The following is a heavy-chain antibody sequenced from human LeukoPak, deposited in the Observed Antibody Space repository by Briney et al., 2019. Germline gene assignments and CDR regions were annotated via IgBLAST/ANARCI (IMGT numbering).Heavy chain of an antibody. V-gene: IGHV4-59*01. CDR3: ARDLGDFDYGDYGWFDP. CDR1: GGSISGYY. CDR2: IYYSGSKST. Sequence: SETLSLTCTVSGGSISGYYWSWIRQSPGRGLEWIGYIYYSGSKSTNYNPSLQSRITMSVDTSKNQLSLKQSSVTAADTAVYYCARDLGDFDYGDYGWFDPWGQGTLVTVSS. J-gene: IGHJ5*02. D-gene: IGHD4-17*01.